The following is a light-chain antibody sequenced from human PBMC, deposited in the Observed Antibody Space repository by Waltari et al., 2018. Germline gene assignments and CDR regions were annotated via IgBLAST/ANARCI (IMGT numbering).Light chain of an antibody. CDR2: RAS. J-gene: IGKJ1*01. CDR3: QHYVRLPVT. Sequence: EIVLTQSPGTLSLSPGERATLSCWASQSVGGTLAWYQQKPGQAPRLLIYRASSRATGIPDRFSGSGSGTVFSLSISRLEPEDFAVYYCQHYVRLPVTFGQGTKVEIK. V-gene: IGKV3-20*01. CDR1: QSVGGT.